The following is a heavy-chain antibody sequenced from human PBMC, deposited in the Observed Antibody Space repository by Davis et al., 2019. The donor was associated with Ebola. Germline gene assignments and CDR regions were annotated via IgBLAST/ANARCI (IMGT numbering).Heavy chain of an antibody. V-gene: IGHV3-21*01. Sequence: ESLKIPCSASGFNFSWHSMEWVRQASGKGLEWVSSISSSSSYIYYADSVKGRFTISRDNAKNSLYLQMNSLRAEDTAVYYCAKQWGSSWFYFDYWGQGTLVTVSS. J-gene: IGHJ4*02. D-gene: IGHD6-13*01. CDR2: ISSSSSYI. CDR3: AKQWGSSWFYFDY. CDR1: GFNFSWHS.